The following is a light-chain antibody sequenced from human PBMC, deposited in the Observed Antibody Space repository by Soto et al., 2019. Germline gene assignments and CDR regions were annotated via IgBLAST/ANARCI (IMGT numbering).Light chain of an antibody. J-gene: IGLJ2*01. CDR1: SSDVGGYNH. Sequence: QSALTQPASVSGFLGQSITISCTGSSSDVGGYNHVSWYQQHPGKAPKVIMYEFSNRPSGMSNRFSGSKSGNTAALTISGLQAEDEADYYCSSYTTSTTWVFGGGAKVTVL. CDR3: SSYTTSTTWV. CDR2: EFS. V-gene: IGLV2-14*01.